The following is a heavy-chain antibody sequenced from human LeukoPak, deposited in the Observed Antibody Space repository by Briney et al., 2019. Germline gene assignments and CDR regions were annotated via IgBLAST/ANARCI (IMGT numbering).Heavy chain of an antibody. J-gene: IGHJ4*02. Sequence: SETLSLTCSVSGASISSYYWSWIRQPPGKGVEWIGYIHYSEGTRYNPSLKSRVTISVDTSKNQFSLNLSSVTAADTAVYYCARQYYYYSIDSWGQGTLVTVSS. CDR1: GASISSYY. CDR2: IHYSEGT. CDR3: ARQYYYYSIDS. V-gene: IGHV4-59*08. D-gene: IGHD3-22*01.